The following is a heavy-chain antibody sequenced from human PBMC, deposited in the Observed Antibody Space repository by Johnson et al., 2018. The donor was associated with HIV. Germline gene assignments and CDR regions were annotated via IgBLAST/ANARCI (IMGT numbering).Heavy chain of an antibody. CDR2: ISYDGSNK. Sequence: QVQLVDSGGGVVQPGRSLRLSCAASGFTFSSYGMHWVSHAPGKGLEWVAVISYDGSNKYYADSVTGRFPISRDNSKNTLYLQMNSLRAEDTAVYYCARVQLERRNPRGSAAFDIWGQGTMVTVSS. V-gene: IGHV3-30*03. CDR3: ARVQLERRNPRGSAAFDI. CDR1: GFTFSSYG. J-gene: IGHJ3*02. D-gene: IGHD1-1*01.